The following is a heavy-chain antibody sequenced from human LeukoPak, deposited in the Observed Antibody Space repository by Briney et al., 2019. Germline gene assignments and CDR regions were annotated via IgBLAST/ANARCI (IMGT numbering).Heavy chain of an antibody. CDR3: AKAAHYDFWSGYPTYYYYGVDV. CDR1: GFTFSSYG. V-gene: IGHV3-30*18. D-gene: IGHD3-3*01. Sequence: GGSLRLSCAASGFTFSSYGMHWVRQAPGKGLEWVAVISYDGSDKYYADSVKGRFTISRENSKNTLYLQMNSLRAEDTAVYYCAKAAHYDFWSGYPTYYYYGVDVWGQGTTVTVSS. J-gene: IGHJ6*02. CDR2: ISYDGSDK.